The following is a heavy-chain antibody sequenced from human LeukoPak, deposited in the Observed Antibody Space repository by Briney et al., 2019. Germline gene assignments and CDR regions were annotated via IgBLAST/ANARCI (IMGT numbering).Heavy chain of an antibody. CDR3: ARLASEGTFDY. Sequence: GESLRISCTGSGYSFISYWIVWVRQMPGQGLEWMGSIYPPDSDTKYSPSLQGQVTISVDKSISTAYLQWSSLKASDTAIYYCARLASEGTFDYWGQGSLVTVSS. D-gene: IGHD1-1*01. CDR1: GYSFISYW. J-gene: IGHJ4*02. V-gene: IGHV5-51*01. CDR2: IYPPDSDT.